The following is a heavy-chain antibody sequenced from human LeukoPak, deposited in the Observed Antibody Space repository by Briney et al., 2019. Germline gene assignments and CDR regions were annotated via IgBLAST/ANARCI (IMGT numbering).Heavy chain of an antibody. Sequence: ASVKVSCKASGYTFTGYYMHWVRQAPGQGLEWMGWINPNSGGTNYAQKFQGRVTTTRDTSISTAYMELSRLRSDDTAVYYCARDVTQIYHFDYWGQGTLVTVSS. CDR3: ARDVTQIYHFDY. CDR1: GYTFTGYY. V-gene: IGHV1-2*02. CDR2: INPNSGGT. J-gene: IGHJ4*02. D-gene: IGHD5/OR15-5a*01.